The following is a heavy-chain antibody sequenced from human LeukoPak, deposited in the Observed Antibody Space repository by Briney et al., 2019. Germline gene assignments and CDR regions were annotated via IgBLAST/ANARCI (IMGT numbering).Heavy chain of an antibody. CDR3: AKSPSWGSGLDAFDI. CDR2: IYYTGST. CDR1: GGTISNYY. J-gene: IGHJ3*02. D-gene: IGHD7-27*01. V-gene: IGHV4-59*01. Sequence: PSETLSLTCTVSGGTISNYYWGWIRQPPGKGLEWIGYIYYTGSTKYNPSLKSRVTLSVDSSKTQFSLKLNSVTAADTAVYYCAKSPSWGSGLDAFDIWGQGTMVTVSS.